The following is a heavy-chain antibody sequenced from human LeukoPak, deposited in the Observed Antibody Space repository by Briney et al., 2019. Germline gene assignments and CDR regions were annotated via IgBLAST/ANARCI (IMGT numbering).Heavy chain of an antibody. Sequence: SETLSLTCAVYGGSFSGYYWSWIRQPPGKGLEWIGEINHSGSTNYNPSLKSRVTTSVDTSKNQFSLKLSSVTAADTAVYYCARGRYYGSGSYYNAYYFDYWGQGTLVTVSS. CDR2: INHSGST. V-gene: IGHV4-34*01. J-gene: IGHJ4*02. CDR1: GGSFSGYY. D-gene: IGHD3-10*01. CDR3: ARGRYYGSGSYYNAYYFDY.